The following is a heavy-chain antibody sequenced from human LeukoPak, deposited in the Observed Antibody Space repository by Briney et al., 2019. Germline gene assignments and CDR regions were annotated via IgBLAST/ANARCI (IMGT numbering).Heavy chain of an antibody. V-gene: IGHV1-18*01. CDR2: ISAYNGNT. CDR3: ARAGHIVVVTAIPTEFDP. CDR1: GYTFTSYG. J-gene: IGHJ5*02. D-gene: IGHD2-21*02. Sequence: GASVKVSCKASGYTFTSYGISWVRQAPGQGLEWMGWISAYNGNTNYAQKLQGRVTMTTDTSTSTAYMELRSLRSDDTAVYYCARAGHIVVVTAIPTEFDPWGQGTLVTVSS.